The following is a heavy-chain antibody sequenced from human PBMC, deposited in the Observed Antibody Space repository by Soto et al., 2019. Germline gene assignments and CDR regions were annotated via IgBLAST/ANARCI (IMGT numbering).Heavy chain of an antibody. CDR1: GFTFSSYS. J-gene: IGHJ4*02. Sequence: PGGSLRLSCVDSGFTFSSYSMSWVRQAPGKGLEWVSSISSASGYIYYADSVKGRFTISRDNAKNSLYLQMNSLRAEDTALYYCARDRDSSGYYRHFDYWGQGTLVTVSS. D-gene: IGHD3-22*01. V-gene: IGHV3-21*01. CDR3: ARDRDSSGYYRHFDY. CDR2: ISSASGYI.